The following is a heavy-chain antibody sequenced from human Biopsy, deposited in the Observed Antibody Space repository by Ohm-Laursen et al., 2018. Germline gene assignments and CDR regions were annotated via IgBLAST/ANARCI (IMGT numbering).Heavy chain of an antibody. Sequence: GTLSLTCTVSGGSISSDYWSWIWQTPGKGLEWIGYIYYSGSTNYNPSLKSRVTISVDTSKNQFSLRLNSVTAADTAVYYCARATNSTDWPYYYFYGMDVWGQGTTVTVSS. J-gene: IGHJ6*02. V-gene: IGHV4-59*01. CDR3: ARATNSTDWPYYYFYGMDV. D-gene: IGHD2/OR15-2a*01. CDR1: GGSISSDY. CDR2: IYYSGST.